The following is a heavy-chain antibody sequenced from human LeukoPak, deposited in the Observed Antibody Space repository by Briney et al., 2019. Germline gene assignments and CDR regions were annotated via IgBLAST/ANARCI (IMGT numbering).Heavy chain of an antibody. D-gene: IGHD3-9*01. CDR3: ARGYYDILTGYYGPPDY. CDR1: GGSISSGDYY. CDR2: IYYSGST. Sequence: SETLSLTCTVSGGSISSGDYYWSWIRQPPGKGLEWIGYIYYSGSTYYNPSLKSRVTISVDTSKNQFSLKLSSVTAADTAVYYCARGYYDILTGYYGPPDYWGQGTLVTVSS. V-gene: IGHV4-30-4*01. J-gene: IGHJ4*02.